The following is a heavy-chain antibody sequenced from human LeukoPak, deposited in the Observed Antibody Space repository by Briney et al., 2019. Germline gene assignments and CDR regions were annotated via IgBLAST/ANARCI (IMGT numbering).Heavy chain of an antibody. Sequence: GGSLRLSCAASGFTFTSYTFHWVRQAPGKGLEWVSVISHDGSNTYNADSVKGRFTFSRDNSKNTLYLQMNSLRAEDTAVYYCARDTRWGGEDFDYWGQGTLVTVSS. CDR1: GFTFTSYT. CDR3: ARDTRWGGEDFDY. V-gene: IGHV3-30-3*01. D-gene: IGHD2-2*01. J-gene: IGHJ4*02. CDR2: ISHDGSNT.